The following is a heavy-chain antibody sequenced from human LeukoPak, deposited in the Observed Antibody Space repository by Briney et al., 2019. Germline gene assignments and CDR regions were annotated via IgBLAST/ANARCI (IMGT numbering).Heavy chain of an antibody. CDR1: GLTFSNHW. D-gene: IGHD2-2*01. CDR3: ARVGYCSSTSCYGDDY. J-gene: IGHJ4*02. V-gene: IGHV3-21*01. Sequence: PGGSLRLSCGVSGLTFSNHWFSWVRQAPGKGLEWVSSISSSSSYIYYADSVKGRFTISRDNAKNSLYLQMNSLRAEDTAVYYCARVGYCSSTSCYGDDYWGQGTLVTVSS. CDR2: ISSSSSYI.